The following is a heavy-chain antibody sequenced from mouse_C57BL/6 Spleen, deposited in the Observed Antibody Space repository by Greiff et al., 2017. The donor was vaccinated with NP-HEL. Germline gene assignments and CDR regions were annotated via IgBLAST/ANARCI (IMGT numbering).Heavy chain of an antibody. D-gene: IGHD2-1*01. J-gene: IGHJ4*01. CDR3: ARCNYEYYYAMDY. Sequence: EVMLVESGGGLVKPGGSLKLSCAASGFTFSDYGMHWVRQAPEKGLEWVAYISSGSSTFYYADTVKGRFTISRDNAKNTLFLQMTSLRSEDTAMYYCARCNYEYYYAMDYWGQGTSVTVSS. CDR1: GFTFSDYG. CDR2: ISSGSSTF. V-gene: IGHV5-17*01.